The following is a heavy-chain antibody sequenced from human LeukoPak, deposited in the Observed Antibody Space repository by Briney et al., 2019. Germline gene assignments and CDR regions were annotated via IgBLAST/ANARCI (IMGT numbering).Heavy chain of an antibody. Sequence: GGSLRLSCAASGFTFSSYAMSWVRQAPGKGLEWVSAISGSGGSTYYADSVKGRFTISRDNSKNTLYLQMNSLRAEDTAVYYCAKDHGYYDSSGYYPDYWGQGILVTVSS. CDR1: GFTFSSYA. CDR3: AKDHGYYDSSGYYPDY. J-gene: IGHJ4*02. V-gene: IGHV3-23*01. CDR2: ISGSGGST. D-gene: IGHD3-22*01.